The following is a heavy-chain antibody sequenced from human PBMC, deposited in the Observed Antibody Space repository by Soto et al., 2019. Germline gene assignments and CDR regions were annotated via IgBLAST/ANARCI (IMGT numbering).Heavy chain of an antibody. CDR1: GYTLTELS. J-gene: IGHJ3*02. D-gene: IGHD6-13*01. CDR3: ATYGNPYSSSWYDRAAFDI. V-gene: IGHV1-24*01. Sequence: ASVKVSCKVSGYTLTELSMHWVRQAPGKGLEWMGGFDPEDGETIYAQKFQGRVTMTEDTSTDTAYMELSSLRSEDTAVYYCATYGNPYSSSWYDRAAFDIWGQGTIVTVSS. CDR2: FDPEDGET.